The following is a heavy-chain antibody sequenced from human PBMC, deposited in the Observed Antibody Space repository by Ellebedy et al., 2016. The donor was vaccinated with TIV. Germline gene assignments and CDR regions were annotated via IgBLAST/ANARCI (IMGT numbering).Heavy chain of an antibody. CDR1: GYSISRGYY. Sequence: SETLSLXXTVSGYSISRGYYWSWIRQPPGKGLEWIGEINHSGSTNYNPSLKSRVTISVDTSKNQFSLKLSSVTAADTAVYYCARGPPPYYDILTGYYRHYYMDVWGKGTTVTVSS. CDR2: INHSGST. D-gene: IGHD3-9*01. CDR3: ARGPPPYYDILTGYYRHYYMDV. J-gene: IGHJ6*03. V-gene: IGHV4-38-2*02.